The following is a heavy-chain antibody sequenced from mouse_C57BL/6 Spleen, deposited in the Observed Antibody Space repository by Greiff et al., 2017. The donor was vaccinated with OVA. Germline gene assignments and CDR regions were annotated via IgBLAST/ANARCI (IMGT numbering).Heavy chain of an antibody. CDR1: GYTFTIYW. CDR2: IDPSDSYT. Sequence: QVQLQQPGAELVMPGASVKLSCKASGYTFTIYWMHWVKQRPGQGLEWIGEIDPSDSYTNYNQKFKGKSTLTVDKSSSTAYMQLSSLTSEDSAVYYCARNSHYYAMDYWGQGTSVTVSS. D-gene: IGHD2-12*01. V-gene: IGHV1-69*01. CDR3: ARNSHYYAMDY. J-gene: IGHJ4*01.